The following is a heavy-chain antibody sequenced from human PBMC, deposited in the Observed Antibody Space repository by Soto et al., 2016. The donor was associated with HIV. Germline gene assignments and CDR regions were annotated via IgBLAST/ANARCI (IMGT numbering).Heavy chain of an antibody. CDR2: ISTSGIT. D-gene: IGHD6-13*01. J-gene: IGHJ4*02. CDR1: GGSISTYH. V-gene: IGHV4-4*07. CDR3: SRDTSTWRRFDS. Sequence: QVQLQESGPGLVKPSETLSLACTVSGGSISTYHWSWIRQPAGKGLEWIGRISTSGITNYNPSLKSRVTISVDKSKNQFTLKLTSVTAADTAVYYCSRDTSTWRRFDSWGQGTPGHRLL.